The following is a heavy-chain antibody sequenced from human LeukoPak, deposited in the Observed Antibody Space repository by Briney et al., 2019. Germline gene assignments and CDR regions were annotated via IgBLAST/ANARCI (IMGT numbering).Heavy chain of an antibody. CDR2: INPNSGGT. CDR3: ARDQVDGSGSNYYYMDV. D-gene: IGHD3-10*01. J-gene: IGHJ6*03. Sequence: ASVKVSCKASGYTFTGYYMHWVRQAPGQGLEWMGWINPNSGGTNYAQKFQGRVTMTRDTSISTAYMELSRLRSDDTAVYYCARDQVDGSGSNYYYMDVWGKGTTVTVSS. CDR1: GYTFTGYY. V-gene: IGHV1-2*02.